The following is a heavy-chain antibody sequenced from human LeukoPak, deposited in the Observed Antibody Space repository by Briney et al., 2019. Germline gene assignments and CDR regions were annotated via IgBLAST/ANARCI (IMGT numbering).Heavy chain of an antibody. CDR2: IKQDGSEK. CDR1: GFTFSSYW. V-gene: IGHV3-7*03. J-gene: IGHJ5*02. D-gene: IGHD6-13*01. CDR3: ARARLPSIAAAGSWWFDP. Sequence: GGSLRLSCAASGFTFSSYWMSWVRQAPGKGLEWVANIKQDGSEKYYVDSVKGRFTISRDNAKNSLYLQMNSLRAEDAAVYHCARARLPSIAAAGSWWFDPWGQGTLVTVSS.